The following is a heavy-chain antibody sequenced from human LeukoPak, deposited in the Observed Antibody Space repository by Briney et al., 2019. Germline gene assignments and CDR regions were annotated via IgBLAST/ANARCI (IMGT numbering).Heavy chain of an antibody. CDR2: ISGSGGST. Sequence: PGGSLRLSCAASGFTFSSYAMSWVRQAPGKGLEWVSAISGSGGSTYYADSVKGRFTISRDNSKNTLYLQMNSLRAEDTAVYYCAKDPAPLVGATYPYFDYWGQGTLVTVSS. V-gene: IGHV3-23*01. CDR3: AKDPAPLVGATYPYFDY. J-gene: IGHJ4*02. CDR1: GFTFSSYA. D-gene: IGHD1-26*01.